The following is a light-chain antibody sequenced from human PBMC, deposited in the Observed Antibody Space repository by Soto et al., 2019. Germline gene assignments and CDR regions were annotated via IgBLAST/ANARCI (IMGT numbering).Light chain of an antibody. CDR1: QSVSNN. J-gene: IGKJ1*01. V-gene: IGKV3-15*01. Sequence: EIVLTQSPGTLSLSPGERATLSCRASQSVSNNYLAWYQQKPGRAPRLLIYRASTRAAGVSARFSGSGSGTEFTFTISSLQPEDSAVYYCQQYYIWPPWTFGQGTKVDIK. CDR3: QQYYIWPPWT. CDR2: RAS.